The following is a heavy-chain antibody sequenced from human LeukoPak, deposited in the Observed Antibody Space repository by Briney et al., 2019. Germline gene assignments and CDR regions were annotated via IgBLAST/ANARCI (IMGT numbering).Heavy chain of an antibody. D-gene: IGHD2-15*01. CDR2: IYYSGST. Sequence: SETLSLTCTVSGGSISSYYWSWVRQPPGKGLEWIGYIYYSGSTNYNPSLKSRVTISVDTSKNQFSLKLSSVTAADTAVYYCARLTNSGGSYRRFDYWGQGALVTVSS. V-gene: IGHV4-59*08. J-gene: IGHJ4*02. CDR3: ARLTNSGGSYRRFDY. CDR1: GGSISSYY.